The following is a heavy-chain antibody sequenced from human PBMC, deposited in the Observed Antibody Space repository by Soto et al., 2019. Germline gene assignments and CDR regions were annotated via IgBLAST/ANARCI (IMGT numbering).Heavy chain of an antibody. CDR3: ARDRYGSGSYYRDYGMDV. CDR1: GFTVSSNY. J-gene: IGHJ6*02. D-gene: IGHD3-10*01. Sequence: GGSLRLSCAASGFTVSSNYMSWVRQAPGKGLEWVSVIYSGGSTYYADSVKGRFTISRDNSKNTLYLQMNSLRAEDTAVYYCARDRYGSGSYYRDYGMDVWGQGTTVTVSS. V-gene: IGHV3-53*01. CDR2: IYSGGST.